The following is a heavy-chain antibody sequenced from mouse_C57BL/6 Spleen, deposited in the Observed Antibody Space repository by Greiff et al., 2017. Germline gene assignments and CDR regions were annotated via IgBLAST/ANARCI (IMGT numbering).Heavy chain of an antibody. CDR2: IYPGDGDT. Sequence: VQLKESGPELVKPGASVKISCKASGYAFSSSWMNWVKQRPGKGLEWIGRIYPGDGDTNYNGKFKGKATLTADKSSSTAYMQLSSLTSEDSAVYFCARIYYGYFYAMDYWGQGTSVTVSS. J-gene: IGHJ4*01. V-gene: IGHV1-82*01. D-gene: IGHD2-2*01. CDR1: GYAFSSSW. CDR3: ARIYYGYFYAMDY.